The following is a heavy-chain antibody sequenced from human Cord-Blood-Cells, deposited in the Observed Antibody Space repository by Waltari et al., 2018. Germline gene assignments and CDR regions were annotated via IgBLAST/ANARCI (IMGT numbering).Heavy chain of an antibody. V-gene: IGHV4-39*01. D-gene: IGHD7-27*01. J-gene: IGHJ4*02. CDR1: GGSISSSSYY. CDR2: IYYSGST. CDR3: ARHLQLTGDFDY. Sequence: QLQLQESGPGLVKPPETLSLTCTVSGGSISSSSYYWGWIRQPPGKGLEWIGSIYYSGSTYYHPSLKSRVTISVDTSKNQFSLKLSSVTAADTAVYYCARHLQLTGDFDYWGQGTLVTVSS.